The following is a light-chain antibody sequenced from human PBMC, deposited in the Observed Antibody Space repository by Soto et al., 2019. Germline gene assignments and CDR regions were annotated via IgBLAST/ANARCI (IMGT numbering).Light chain of an antibody. CDR3: QQYGDSPET. CDR1: QSVRSNY. J-gene: IGKJ2*01. V-gene: IGKV3-20*01. Sequence: EIVLTQSPGTLSLFPGERATLTCRASQSVRSNYLAWYQVRPGQAPRLLIHAASRRATGIADRFSGSGSGTDFTLTISRLEPEDFAVYYCQQYGDSPETFGQGTK. CDR2: AAS.